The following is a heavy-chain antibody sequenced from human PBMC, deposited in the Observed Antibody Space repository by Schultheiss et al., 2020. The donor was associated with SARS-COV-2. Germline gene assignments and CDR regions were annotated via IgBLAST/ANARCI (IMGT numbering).Heavy chain of an antibody. J-gene: IGHJ5*02. CDR1: GGSISSSSYY. CDR2: IYYSGST. Sequence: SETLSLTCTVSGGSISSSSYYWSWIRQPPGKGLEWIGYIYYSGSTYYNPSLKSLVTISVDTSKNQFSLKLSSVTAADTAVYYCARLPPFLSSSYNWFDPWGQGTLVTVSS. V-gene: IGHV4-61*05. CDR3: ARLPPFLSSSYNWFDP. D-gene: IGHD6-13*01.